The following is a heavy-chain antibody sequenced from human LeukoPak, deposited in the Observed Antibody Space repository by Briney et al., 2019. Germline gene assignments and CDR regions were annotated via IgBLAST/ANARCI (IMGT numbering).Heavy chain of an antibody. J-gene: IGHJ4*02. CDR2: IYYSGST. D-gene: IGHD4-17*01. V-gene: IGHV4-31*03. CDR3: ARSTVTTSVGNLSRGSAGHYFDY. Sequence: KPSQTLSLTCTVSGGSISSGGYYWSWIRQHPGKGLEWIGYIYYSGSTYYNPSLKSRVTISVDTSKNQFSLKLSSVTAADTAVYYCARSTVTTSVGNLSRGSAGHYFDYWGQGTLVTVSS. CDR1: GGSISSGGYY.